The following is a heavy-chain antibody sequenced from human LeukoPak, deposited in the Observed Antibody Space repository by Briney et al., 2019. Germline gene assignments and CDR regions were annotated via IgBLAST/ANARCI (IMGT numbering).Heavy chain of an antibody. CDR2: ISGSGGST. J-gene: IGHJ5*02. Sequence: GGFLRLSCAASGFTFSSYAMSWVRQAPGKGLEWVSAISGSGGSTYYADSVKGRFTISRDNSKNTLYLQMNSLRAEDTAVYYCAKALRYFESNWFDPWGQGTLVTVSS. CDR1: GFTFSSYA. V-gene: IGHV3-23*01. D-gene: IGHD3-9*01. CDR3: AKALRYFESNWFDP.